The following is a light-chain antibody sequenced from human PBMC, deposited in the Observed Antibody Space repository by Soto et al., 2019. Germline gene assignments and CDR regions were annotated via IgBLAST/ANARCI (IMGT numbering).Light chain of an antibody. J-gene: IGLJ3*02. CDR3: AIWDLTLSAWV. V-gene: IGLV1-44*01. CDR2: SND. Sequence: QSVLTQPPSASGTPGQRVTISCSGTTSNIGSNTVSWYHHLPGTAPKLLTYSNDQRPSGVPDRFSGSKSGTSASLAISGLQSEDEADYYCAIWDLTLSAWVFGGGTKVTVL. CDR1: TSNIGSNT.